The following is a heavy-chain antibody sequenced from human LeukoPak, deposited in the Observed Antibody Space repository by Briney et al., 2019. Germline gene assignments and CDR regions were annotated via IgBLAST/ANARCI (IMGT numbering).Heavy chain of an antibody. CDR1: GFTFSSYG. CDR3: AKRGGQWLVELFDY. V-gene: IGHV3-30*18. D-gene: IGHD6-19*01. CDR2: ISYDGSNK. Sequence: PGRSLGLSCAASGFTFSSYGMHWVRQAPGKGLEWVAVISYDGSNKYYADSVKGRFTISRDNSKNTLYLQMNSLRAEDTAVYYCAKRGGQWLVELFDYWGQGTLVTVSS. J-gene: IGHJ4*02.